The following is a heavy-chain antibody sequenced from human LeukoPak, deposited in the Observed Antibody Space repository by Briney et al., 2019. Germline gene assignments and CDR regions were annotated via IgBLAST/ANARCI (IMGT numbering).Heavy chain of an antibody. CDR3: ARDVNAAAGTLSPKWVFDP. CDR2: IYHSGST. CDR1: GYSISSGYY. D-gene: IGHD6-13*01. J-gene: IGHJ5*02. Sequence: SETLSLTCTVSGYSISSGYYWGWIRQPPGKGLEWIGSIYHSGSTYYNPSLKSRVTISVDTSKNQFSLKLSSVTAADTAVYYCARDVNAAAGTLSPKWVFDPWGQGTLVTVS. V-gene: IGHV4-38-2*02.